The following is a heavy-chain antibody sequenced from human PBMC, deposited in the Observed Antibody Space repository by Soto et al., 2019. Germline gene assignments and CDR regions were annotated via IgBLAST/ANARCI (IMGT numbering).Heavy chain of an antibody. D-gene: IGHD3-16*01. V-gene: IGHV3-23*01. CDR3: AKKGRGTYHFDY. Sequence: GGSLRLSCAAPGFTFSSYAMSWVRQAPGKGLEWVSGISGSGGSTYYADSVKGRFTISRDSSKNTLYLQMNSLGAEDTAVYYCAKKGRGTYHFDYWGQGTLVTVSS. J-gene: IGHJ4*02. CDR2: ISGSGGST. CDR1: GFTFSSYA.